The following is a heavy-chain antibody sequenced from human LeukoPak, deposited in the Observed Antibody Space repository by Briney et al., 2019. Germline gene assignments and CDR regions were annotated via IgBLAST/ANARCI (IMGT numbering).Heavy chain of an antibody. CDR2: ISSSSSYI. CDR3: ARTLVPAAMSNNWFDP. V-gene: IGHV3-21*01. J-gene: IGHJ5*02. D-gene: IGHD2-2*01. Sequence: PGGSLRLSCAASGFTFSSYSMNWVRQARGKGLEWVSSISSSSSYIYYADSVKGRFTISRDNAKNSLYLQMNSLRAENTAVYYCARTLVPAAMSNNWFDPWGQGTLVTVSS. CDR1: GFTFSSYS.